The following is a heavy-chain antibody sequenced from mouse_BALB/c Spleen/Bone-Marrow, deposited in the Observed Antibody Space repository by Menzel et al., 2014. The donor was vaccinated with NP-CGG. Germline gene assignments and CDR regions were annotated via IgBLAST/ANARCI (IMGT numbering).Heavy chain of an antibody. CDR1: GFTFSSYG. D-gene: IGHD4-1*02. CDR3: ALNWDSAY. Sequence: EVMLVESGGDLVKPGGSLKLSCAASGFTFSSYGMSWVRQTPDKRLEWVATINNGGTYTYYPDSVKGRFTISRDNAKNTLYLQMSSLKSEDTAMYYCALNWDSAYWGQETLVTVSA. J-gene: IGHJ3*01. V-gene: IGHV5-6*01. CDR2: INNGGTYT.